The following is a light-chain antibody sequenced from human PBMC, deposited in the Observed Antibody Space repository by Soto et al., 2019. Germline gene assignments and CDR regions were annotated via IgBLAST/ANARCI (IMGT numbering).Light chain of an antibody. V-gene: IGKV3-20*01. CDR3: QQYGSPIT. J-gene: IGKJ5*01. CDR1: QSVSSSY. Sequence: EIVLTQSPATLSLSPGERATLSCRASQSVSSSYLAWYQQKPGQAPRLLIYGASSRATGIPDRFSGSGSGTDFTLTISRLQPEDFAVYYCQQYGSPITFGQGTRLEI. CDR2: GAS.